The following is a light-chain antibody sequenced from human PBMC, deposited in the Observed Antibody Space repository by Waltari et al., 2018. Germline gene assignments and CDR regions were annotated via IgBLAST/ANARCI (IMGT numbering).Light chain of an antibody. CDR3: CSYAGNAIYV. Sequence: QSALSQPPSASGSPGQSVAISCTGTSSDVGGYDYVSWYQQHPGKAPKLMIYEVNKRASGVPVRCSGAKSGNTASLTVSGLQAEDEADYYCCSYAGNAIYVFGTGTKVTVL. J-gene: IGLJ1*01. V-gene: IGLV2-8*01. CDR1: SSDVGGYDY. CDR2: EVN.